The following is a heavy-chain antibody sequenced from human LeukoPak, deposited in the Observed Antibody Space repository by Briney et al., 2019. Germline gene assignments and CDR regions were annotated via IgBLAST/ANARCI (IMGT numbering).Heavy chain of an antibody. CDR1: GFTFSSYA. Sequence: SGGSLRLSCAASGFTFSSYAMSWVRQAPGKGLEWVSATSGSGGSTYYADSVKGRFTISRDNSKNTLHLQMNSLRAEDTAVYYCAKDNPGEETFDYWGQGTLVTVSS. D-gene: IGHD7-27*01. J-gene: IGHJ4*02. CDR2: TSGSGGST. CDR3: AKDNPGEETFDY. V-gene: IGHV3-23*01.